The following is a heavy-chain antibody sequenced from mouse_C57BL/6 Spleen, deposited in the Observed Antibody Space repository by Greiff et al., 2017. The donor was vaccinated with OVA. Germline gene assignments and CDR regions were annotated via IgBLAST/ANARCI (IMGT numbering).Heavy chain of an antibody. J-gene: IGHJ4*01. Sequence: EVKLLESGPGLVKPSQSLSLTCSVTGYSITSGYYWNWIRQFPGNKLEWMGYISYDGSNNYNPSLKNRISITRDTSKNQFFLKLNSVTTEDAATYYCARESYGSPMDYWGQGTSVTVSS. V-gene: IGHV3-6*01. CDR3: ARESYGSPMDY. D-gene: IGHD1-1*01. CDR1: GYSITSGYY. CDR2: ISYDGSN.